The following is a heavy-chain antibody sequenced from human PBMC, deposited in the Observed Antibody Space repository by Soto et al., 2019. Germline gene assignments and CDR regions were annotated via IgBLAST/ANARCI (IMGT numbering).Heavy chain of an antibody. Sequence: QVQLQESGPGLVKPSETLSLTCTVSGGSISSYYWSWLRQPAGKGLEWIGRIYTSGSTNYNPSLKSRVTMSVDTSKKQFSLQLSSVTAADTAVYYCARDGYGLARLTGGMDVWGQGTTVTVSS. CDR3: ARDGYGLARLTGGMDV. V-gene: IGHV4-4*07. J-gene: IGHJ6*01. CDR1: GGSISSYY. CDR2: IYTSGST. D-gene: IGHD5-18*01.